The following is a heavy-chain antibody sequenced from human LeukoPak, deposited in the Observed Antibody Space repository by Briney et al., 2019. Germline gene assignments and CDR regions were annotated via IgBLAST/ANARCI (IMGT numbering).Heavy chain of an antibody. Sequence: GGSLRLSCAASGFSFSSYDMYWVRQAPGKGLAWVAFIRYDGNNKYYADSVKGRFTISRDNSESTLYLQLNSLRAEDTAVYYCTTITVASHFDYWGPGTLVTVSS. CDR1: GFSFSSYD. CDR2: IRYDGNNK. J-gene: IGHJ4*02. CDR3: TTITVASHFDY. V-gene: IGHV3-30*02. D-gene: IGHD6-19*01.